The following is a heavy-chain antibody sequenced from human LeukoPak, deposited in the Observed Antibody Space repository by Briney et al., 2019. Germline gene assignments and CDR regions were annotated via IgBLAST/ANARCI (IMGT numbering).Heavy chain of an antibody. J-gene: IGHJ4*02. CDR1: GFTFSSYS. D-gene: IGHD3-22*01. V-gene: IGHV3-21*01. Sequence: GGSLRLSCAASGFTFSSYSMNWVRQAPGKGLEWVSSISSSSSYIYYADSVKGRFTISRDNAKNSLYLQMNSLRAEDTAVYHCARDGDETYYYDSSGSDFDYWGQGTLVTVSS. CDR3: ARDGDETYYYDSSGSDFDY. CDR2: ISSSSSYI.